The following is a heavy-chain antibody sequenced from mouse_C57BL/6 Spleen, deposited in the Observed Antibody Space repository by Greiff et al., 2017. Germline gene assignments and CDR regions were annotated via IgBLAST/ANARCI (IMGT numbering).Heavy chain of an antibody. Sequence: QVQLQQSGPELVKPGASVKISCKASGYAFSSSWMNWVKQRPGKGLEWIGRIYPGDGDTNYNGKFKGKATLTADKSSSTAYMQLSSLTSEDSAVCFCAREATVYFDYWGQGTTLTVSS. V-gene: IGHV1-82*01. D-gene: IGHD1-1*01. CDR1: GYAFSSSW. CDR2: IYPGDGDT. CDR3: AREATVYFDY. J-gene: IGHJ2*01.